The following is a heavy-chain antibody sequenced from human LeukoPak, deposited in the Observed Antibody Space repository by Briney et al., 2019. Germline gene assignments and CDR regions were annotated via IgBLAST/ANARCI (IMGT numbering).Heavy chain of an antibody. CDR3: ASWAAAAGTDY. CDR1: GFTFSSYA. J-gene: IGHJ4*02. Sequence: GGSLRLSCAASGFTFSSYAMRWVRQPPGKGLEWVSAISGSGGSTYYADCVKGRFTISRDNSKNTLYLQMNSLRAEDTAVYYCASWAAAAGTDYWGQGTLVTVSS. V-gene: IGHV3-23*01. CDR2: ISGSGGST. D-gene: IGHD6-13*01.